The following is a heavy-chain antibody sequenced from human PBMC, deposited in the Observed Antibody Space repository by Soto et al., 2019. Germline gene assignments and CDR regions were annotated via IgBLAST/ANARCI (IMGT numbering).Heavy chain of an antibody. CDR3: AKDLLAVAGTFDY. V-gene: IGHV3-48*01. J-gene: IGHJ4*02. D-gene: IGHD6-19*01. CDR2: ISSSSSII. CDR1: GFTFSSYS. Sequence: GGSLRLSCAASGFTFSSYSMNWVRQAPGKGLEWVSYISYISSSSSIIYYADSVKGRFTISRDNAKNSLYLQMNSLRAEDTALYYCAKDLLAVAGTFDYWGQGTLVTVSS.